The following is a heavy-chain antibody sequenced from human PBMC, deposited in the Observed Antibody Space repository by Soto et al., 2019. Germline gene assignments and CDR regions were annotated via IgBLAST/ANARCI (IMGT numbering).Heavy chain of an antibody. CDR2: INPSGGST. Sequence: GASVKVSCKASGYTFTSYYMHWVRQAPGQGLEWMGIINPSGGSTSYAQKFQGRVINPDTSQNQFSLHLNSVTPDDTALYYCVRDVGFDFDYWGQGTQVTVSS. CDR1: GYTFTSYY. V-gene: IGHV1-46*01. CDR3: VRDVGFDFDY. D-gene: IGHD1-26*01. J-gene: IGHJ4*02.